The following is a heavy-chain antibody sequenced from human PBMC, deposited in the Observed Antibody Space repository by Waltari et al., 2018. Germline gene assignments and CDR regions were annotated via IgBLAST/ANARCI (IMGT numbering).Heavy chain of an antibody. Sequence: QVQLQESGPGLVKPSETLSLTCTVSGGSISSHYWSWIRQPPGKGLEWIGYSYYSGSTNYNPSLKSRVTISVDTSKNQFSLKLSSVTAADTAVYYCARDLGAAAGTVDYWGQGTLVTVSS. J-gene: IGHJ4*02. CDR1: GGSISSHY. D-gene: IGHD6-13*01. CDR3: ARDLGAAAGTVDY. V-gene: IGHV4-59*11. CDR2: SYYSGST.